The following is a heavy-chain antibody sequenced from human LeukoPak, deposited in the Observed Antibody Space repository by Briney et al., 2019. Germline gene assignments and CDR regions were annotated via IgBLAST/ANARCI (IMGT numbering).Heavy chain of an antibody. CDR1: GLTFSNYA. J-gene: IGHJ4*02. Sequence: GGSLRLSCAVSGLTFSNYAMSWVRQAPEKGLEWVSAISGSDGNTYYADSVRGRFTISRDNSKNTLYLQMNSLRAEDTAVYYCANNPGRYWGQGTLVTVSS. V-gene: IGHV3-23*01. D-gene: IGHD1-14*01. CDR2: ISGSDGNT. CDR3: ANNPGRY.